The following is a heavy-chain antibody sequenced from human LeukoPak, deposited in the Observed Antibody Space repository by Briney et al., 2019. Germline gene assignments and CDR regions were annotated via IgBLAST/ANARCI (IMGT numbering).Heavy chain of an antibody. J-gene: IGHJ3*02. Sequence: GGSLRLSCAASGFTFSSYAMHWVRQAPGKGLEWVAVISYDGSNKYYADSVKGRFTIPRDNSKNTLYLQMNSLRAEDTAVYYCATYGGYYYDSSGDNDAFDIWGQGTMVTVSS. CDR2: ISYDGSNK. D-gene: IGHD3-22*01. CDR1: GFTFSSYA. CDR3: ATYGGYYYDSSGDNDAFDI. V-gene: IGHV3-30*04.